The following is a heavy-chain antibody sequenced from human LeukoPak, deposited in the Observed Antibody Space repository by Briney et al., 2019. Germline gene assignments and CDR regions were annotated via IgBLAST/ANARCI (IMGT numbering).Heavy chain of an antibody. CDR2: IYYSGST. D-gene: IGHD2-2*01. J-gene: IGHJ6*04. CDR3: ARDRGAEYGYYYYGMDV. V-gene: IGHV4-59*01. Sequence: SETLSLTCTVSGVSISSYYWSWLRQPPGKGLEWIGYIYYSGSTNYNPSLKSRVTISVDTSKNQFSLKLSSVTAADTAVYYCARDRGAEYGYYYYGMDVWGKGTTVTVSS. CDR1: GVSISSYY.